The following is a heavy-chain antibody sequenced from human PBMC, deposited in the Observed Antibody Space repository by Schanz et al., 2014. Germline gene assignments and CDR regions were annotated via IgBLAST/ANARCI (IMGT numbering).Heavy chain of an antibody. J-gene: IGHJ6*02. D-gene: IGHD2-15*01. V-gene: IGHV3-23*01. Sequence: DVQLLESGGGLIQPGGSLRLSCAASGFTFSSYAMSWVRQAPGKGLEWVSTISASGGSTYYADSVKGRFTISRDNSKNILYLQMNSLRAEDTAVYYCAKARRESNCSGGRCFHYSYYGMDVWGQGTTVTVSS. CDR3: AKARRESNCSGGRCFHYSYYGMDV. CDR1: GFTFSSYA. CDR2: ISASGGST.